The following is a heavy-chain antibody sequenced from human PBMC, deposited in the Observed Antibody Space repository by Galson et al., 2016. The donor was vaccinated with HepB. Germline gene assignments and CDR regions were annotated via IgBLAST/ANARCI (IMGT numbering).Heavy chain of an antibody. CDR1: GGSFSSGFY. CDR2: VYHSGYT. CDR3: ARVLDLELTSWRAFDI. V-gene: IGHV4-4*02. Sequence: SETLSLTCAVFGGSFSSGFYWSWVRQPPGKGLEWIGEVYHSGYTNYNPSLKSRVTVSLDKSKSRFSLILSSVTAADTAVYYCARVLDLELTSWRAFDIWGRGTMVTVSS. D-gene: IGHD1-7*01. J-gene: IGHJ3*02.